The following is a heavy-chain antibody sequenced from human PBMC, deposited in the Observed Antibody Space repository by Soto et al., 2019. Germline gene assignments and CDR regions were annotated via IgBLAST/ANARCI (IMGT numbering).Heavy chain of an antibody. J-gene: IGHJ4*02. V-gene: IGHV3-33*01. CDR2: IWYDGSNK. Sequence: GGSLRLSCAASGFTFSSYGMHWVRQAPGKGLEWVAAIWYDGSNKYYADSVKGRFTISRDNSKNTLYLQMGSLRAEDMAVYYCARVLKDCSGGSCYSPHQYYFAYWGQGSLVTVSS. CDR1: GFTFSSYG. CDR3: ARVLKDCSGGSCYSPHQYYFAY. D-gene: IGHD2-15*01.